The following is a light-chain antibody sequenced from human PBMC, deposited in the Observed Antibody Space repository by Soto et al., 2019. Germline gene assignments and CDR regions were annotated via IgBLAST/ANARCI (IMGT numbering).Light chain of an antibody. CDR3: QQYSSLWT. V-gene: IGKV3-20*01. CDR2: GAS. CDR1: QSVSSSY. Sequence: EIVLTQSPGTLSLSPGERATLSCRASQSVSSSYLAWYQQNPGQAPRLLIYGASSRATGIPDRFSGSGSGTDFTLTISRLEPEDFAVYYCQQYSSLWTFGQGTKVDIK. J-gene: IGKJ1*01.